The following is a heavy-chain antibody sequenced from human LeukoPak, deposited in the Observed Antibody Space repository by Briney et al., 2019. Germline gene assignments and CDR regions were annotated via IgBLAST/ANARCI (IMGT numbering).Heavy chain of an antibody. D-gene: IGHD3-22*01. CDR2: IYYSGSP. CDR1: GGSISSSSYY. V-gene: IGHV4-39*01. J-gene: IGHJ4*02. Sequence: SETLSLTCTVSGGSISSSSYYWVWIRQPPGKGLEWIGSIYYSGSPYYNPSLKSRVTISVDTSKNQFSLKLSSVTAADTAVYYCARLPPPYYYDSSGYGSDYWGQGTLVTVSS. CDR3: ARLPPPYYYDSSGYGSDY.